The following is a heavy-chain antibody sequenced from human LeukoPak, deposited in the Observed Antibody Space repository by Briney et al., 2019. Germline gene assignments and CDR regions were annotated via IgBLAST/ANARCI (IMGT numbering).Heavy chain of an antibody. Sequence: GGSLRLSCAPSGFTFSQSWMHCVRHAPEKGLVWVSRINSDGSSTSYADSVKGRVTISRDNAKNTLYLQMNSLRAEDTAVYYCAGDGGLERYFDYWGRGTLVTVSS. CDR2: INSDGSST. D-gene: IGHD1-1*01. CDR3: AGDGGLERYFDY. CDR1: GFTFSQSW. J-gene: IGHJ4*02. V-gene: IGHV3-74*01.